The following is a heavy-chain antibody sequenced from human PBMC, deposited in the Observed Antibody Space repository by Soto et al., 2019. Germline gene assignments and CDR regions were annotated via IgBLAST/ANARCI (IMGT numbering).Heavy chain of an antibody. CDR2: IYYSGST. J-gene: IGHJ4*02. Sequence: QVQLQESGPGLVKPSQTLSLTCTVSGGSISSGDYYWSWIRRPPGKGLEWIGYIYYSGSTYYNPSLNSRVTISVDTSKNQFSLKLSSVTAADTAVHYCARVRGVTYFDYSGQGTLVTVSS. D-gene: IGHD3-10*01. CDR1: GGSISSGDYY. V-gene: IGHV4-30-4*01. CDR3: ARVRGVTYFDY.